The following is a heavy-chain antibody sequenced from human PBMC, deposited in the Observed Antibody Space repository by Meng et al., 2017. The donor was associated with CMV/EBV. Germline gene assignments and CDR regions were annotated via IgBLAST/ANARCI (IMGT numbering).Heavy chain of an antibody. CDR3: ARVYSSSEYFDY. CDR2: ISAYNGNT. V-gene: IGHV1-18*01. D-gene: IGHD6-13*01. Sequence: SCKASGYTFTSYGISWVRQAPGQGLEWMGWISAYNGNTNYAEKLRGRVTMTTDTSTSTAYMELRSLGSEDTAVYYCARVYSSSEYFDYWGQGTLVTVSS. J-gene: IGHJ4*02. CDR1: GYTFTSYG.